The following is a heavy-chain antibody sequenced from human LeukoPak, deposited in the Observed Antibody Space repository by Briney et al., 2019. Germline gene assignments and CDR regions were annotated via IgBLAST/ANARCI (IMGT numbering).Heavy chain of an antibody. CDR2: INSDGSST. CDR1: GFTFSSYW. D-gene: IGHD3-10*02. CDR3: ARDVFDYDYYYYMDV. Sequence: PGGSLRLSCAASGFTFSSYWMHWVRQAPGKGLVWVSHINSDGSSTNYADSVKGRFTISRDNAKNTLYLQMNSLRAEDTAVYYCARDVFDYDYYYYMDVWGKGTTVTVSS. V-gene: IGHV3-74*01. J-gene: IGHJ6*03.